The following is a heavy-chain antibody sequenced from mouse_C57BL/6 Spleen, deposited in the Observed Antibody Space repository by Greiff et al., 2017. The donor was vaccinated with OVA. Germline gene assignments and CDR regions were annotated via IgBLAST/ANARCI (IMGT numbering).Heavy chain of an antibody. J-gene: IGHJ1*03. CDR2: IDPANGNT. Sequence: EVQGVESVAELVRPGASVKLSCTASGFNIKNTYMHWVKQRPEQGLEWIGRIDPANGNTKYAPKFQGKATITADTSSNTAYLQLSSLTSEDTAIYYCAIYDGYHWYFDVWGTGTTVTVSS. CDR1: GFNIKNTY. D-gene: IGHD2-3*01. V-gene: IGHV14-3*01. CDR3: AIYDGYHWYFDV.